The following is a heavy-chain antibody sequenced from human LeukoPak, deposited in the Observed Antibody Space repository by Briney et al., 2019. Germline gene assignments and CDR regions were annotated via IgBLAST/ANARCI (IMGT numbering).Heavy chain of an antibody. J-gene: IGHJ4*02. D-gene: IGHD4-17*01. CDR2: INQDGSEK. CDR3: VREGEYGEDYY. V-gene: IGHV3-7*01. CDR1: GFTFVKSW. Sequence: PGGSLRLSCAASGFTFVKSWMGWVRQAPGKGLEWVANINQDGSEKYYVDSVKGRFTISRDNAQNSVYLQMNNLRAEDTAVYYCVREGEYGEDYYWGQGAQVIVST.